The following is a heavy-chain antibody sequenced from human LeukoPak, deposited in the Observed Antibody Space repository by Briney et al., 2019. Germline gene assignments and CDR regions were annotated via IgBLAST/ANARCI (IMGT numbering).Heavy chain of an antibody. J-gene: IGHJ4*02. V-gene: IGHV3-74*01. CDR2: IKSDGSST. CDR3: ARSSFGTYKLFDY. Sequence: SRIKSDGSSTSYADSVKGRFTISRDNAKNTLYLQMDSLRAEDTAVYYCARSSFGTYKLFDYWGQGTLVTVSS. D-gene: IGHD3-10*01.